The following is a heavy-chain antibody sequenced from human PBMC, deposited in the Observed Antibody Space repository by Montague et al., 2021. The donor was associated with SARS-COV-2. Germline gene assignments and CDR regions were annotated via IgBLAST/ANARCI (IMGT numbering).Heavy chain of an antibody. V-gene: IGHV4-61*02. J-gene: IGHJ4*02. CDR1: GASITSGSYY. CDR3: ARAGEQLVRSRWYFDY. Sequence: TLSLTCTVSGASITSGSYYWSWIRQPAGTRLEWIGRKYTTGSTNYDPSLKSRVAISVDTSKNQFSLKLSSVTAADTAVYYCARAGEQLVRSRWYFDYWGQGILVTVSP. CDR2: KYTTGST. D-gene: IGHD6-6*01.